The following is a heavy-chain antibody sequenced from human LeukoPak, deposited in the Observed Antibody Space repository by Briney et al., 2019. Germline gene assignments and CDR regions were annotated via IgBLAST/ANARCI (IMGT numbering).Heavy chain of an antibody. V-gene: IGHV1-18*01. D-gene: IGHD3-10*01. CDR1: GYTFTSYG. Sequence: GASVKVSCKASGYTFTSYGISWVRQAPGQGLEWMGWISAYNGNTNYAQKLQGRVTITADESTSTAYMELSSLRSEDTAVYYCARDLTDHYYGRDYYYYMDVWGKGTTVTISS. J-gene: IGHJ6*03. CDR2: ISAYNGNT. CDR3: ARDLTDHYYGRDYYYYMDV.